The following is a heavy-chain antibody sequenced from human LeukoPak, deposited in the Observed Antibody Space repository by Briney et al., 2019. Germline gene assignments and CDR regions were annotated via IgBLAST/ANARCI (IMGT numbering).Heavy chain of an antibody. CDR3: AKENTRDGYRHFHY. V-gene: IGHV3-30*02. D-gene: IGHD5-24*01. CDR1: GFPFSSYG. CDR2: IRYDENTK. J-gene: IGHJ4*02. Sequence: GGSLRLSCTASGFPFSSYGMECVRQAPGKGLEWMACIRYDENTKYYADSVKGRFTVSRDNSENTLFLQMNSLRAEDTAVYYCAKENTRDGYRHFHYWGQGTLVTVSS.